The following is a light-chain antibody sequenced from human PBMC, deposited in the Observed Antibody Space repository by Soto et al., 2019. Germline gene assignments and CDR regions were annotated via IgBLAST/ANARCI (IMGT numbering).Light chain of an antibody. CDR1: SSDIGGYNH. Sequence: QSALTQPASVAGSPGQSITISCTGSSSDIGGYNHVSWYQQHAGTAPKLMIYEVSYRPSWVSSRFSGSKSGNTASLTISGLQTEDEADYYCSSYASGTTPVVFGGGTKLTVL. CDR2: EVS. J-gene: IGLJ2*01. V-gene: IGLV2-14*01. CDR3: SSYASGTTPVV.